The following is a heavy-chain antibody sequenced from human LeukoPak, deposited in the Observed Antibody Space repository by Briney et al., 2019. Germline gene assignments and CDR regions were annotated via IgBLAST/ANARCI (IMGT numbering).Heavy chain of an antibody. CDR3: ARGPYSSSWPDY. J-gene: IGHJ4*02. D-gene: IGHD6-13*01. CDR1: GGSISSYY. CDR2: IYYSGST. V-gene: IGHV4-59*01. Sequence: PSETLSLTCTVSGGSISSYYWSWIRQPPGKGLEWIGYIYYSGSTNYNLSLKSRVTISVDTSKNQFSLKLSSVTAADTAVYYCARGPYSSSWPDYWGQGTLVTVSS.